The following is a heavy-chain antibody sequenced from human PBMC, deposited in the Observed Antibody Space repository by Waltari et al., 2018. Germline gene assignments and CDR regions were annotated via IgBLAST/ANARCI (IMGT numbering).Heavy chain of an antibody. J-gene: IGHJ6*02. V-gene: IGHV3-7*01. CDR2: IKHDGSEK. CDR1: GFTFTNHW. CDR3: ARDRYYYYFGMDV. Sequence: EVQLVESGGGLVQPGGSLRLSCAASGFTFTNHWMSWVRQAPGEGLGWVAKIKHDGSEKYYVDAVKGRFTISRDYAKNSLDLQMNSLRAEDTAVYYCARDRYYYYFGMDVWGQGTTVTVSS.